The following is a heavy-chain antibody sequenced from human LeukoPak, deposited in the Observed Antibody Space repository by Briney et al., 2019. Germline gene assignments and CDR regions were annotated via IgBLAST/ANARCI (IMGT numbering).Heavy chain of an antibody. CDR1: GGSFSGYY. D-gene: IGHD6-13*01. J-gene: IGHJ2*01. Sequence: PSETLSLTCAVYGGSFSGYYWNWIRQPPGKGLEWIGEINHSGSTNYNPSLKSRVTISVDTSKNQFSLKLSSVTAADTAVYYCARSYSRYRPPRYFDLWGRGTLVTVSS. CDR2: INHSGST. V-gene: IGHV4-34*01. CDR3: ARSYSRYRPPRYFDL.